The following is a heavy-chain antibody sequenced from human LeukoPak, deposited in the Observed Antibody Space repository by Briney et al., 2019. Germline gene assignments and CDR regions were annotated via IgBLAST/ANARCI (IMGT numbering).Heavy chain of an antibody. V-gene: IGHV3-53*05. CDR1: GFTVRSNY. J-gene: IGHJ4*02. D-gene: IGHD6-13*01. CDR3: ARPQYSTSWYEGIDY. Sequence: GGSLRLSCAASGFTVRSNYMSWVRQAPGKGLEWVSIIYSDGNTYYADSVKGRFTISRDNSKNTLYLQMNSLRTEDTAVYYCARPQYSTSWYEGIDYWGQGNLVTVSS. CDR2: IYSDGNT.